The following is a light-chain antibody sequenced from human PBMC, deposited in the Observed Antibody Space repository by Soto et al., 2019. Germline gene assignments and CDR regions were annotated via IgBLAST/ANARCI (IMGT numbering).Light chain of an antibody. CDR1: QSVLYSANNENY. CDR2: WAS. J-gene: IGKJ1*01. V-gene: IGKV4-1*01. CDR3: QHYFANDWT. Sequence: DIVMTQSPDSLAVSLGERATINCKSSQSVLYSANNENYLSWFQQKPGQPPKLLIYWASIRESGVPDRFSGSGSGTDFTLTIGSLQAEDVAVYYCQHYFANDWTFGQGTRVEVK.